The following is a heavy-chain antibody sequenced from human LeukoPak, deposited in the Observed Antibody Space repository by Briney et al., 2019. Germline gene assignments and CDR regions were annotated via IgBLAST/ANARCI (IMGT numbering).Heavy chain of an antibody. CDR1: GFTFSSYA. V-gene: IGHV3-23*01. CDR2: ISGSGGST. CDR3: AKSLVPQDYFDY. D-gene: IGHD2-2*01. J-gene: IGHJ4*02. Sequence: LPGGSLRLSCAASGFTFSSYAMSWVRQAPGKGLEWVSAISGSGGSTYYADSVKGRFTISRDNSKNTLYLQMNSLRAEDTAVYYCAKSLVPQDYFDYWGQGTLVTVSS.